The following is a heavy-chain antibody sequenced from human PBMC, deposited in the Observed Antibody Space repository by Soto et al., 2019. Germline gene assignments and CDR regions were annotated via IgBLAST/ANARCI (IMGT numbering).Heavy chain of an antibody. D-gene: IGHD6-19*01. CDR3: ARGGSSDWQFAFDF. Sequence: QLHQQQWGAGLLKPSETLSLTCAVYGGSFSGYFWNWIRQSPGKGLEWIGKVNHNGRNNYNPSLKSRVTISLDMSKNQISLKLTSVTAADTAVYYCARGGSSDWQFAFDFWGQGTMVTVSS. CDR1: GGSFSGYF. J-gene: IGHJ3*01. V-gene: IGHV4-34*01. CDR2: VNHNGRN.